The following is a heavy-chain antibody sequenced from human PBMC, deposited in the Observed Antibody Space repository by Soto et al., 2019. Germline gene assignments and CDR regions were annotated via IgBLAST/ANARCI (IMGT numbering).Heavy chain of an antibody. CDR1: GGSISNHY. D-gene: IGHD7-27*01. J-gene: IGHJ4*02. CDR2: IYYNGNT. Sequence: QVQLQESGPGLVKPSETLSLTCSVSGGSISNHYWSWIRQPPGMGLEWIGYIYYNGNTNYNPSLKRRVTMSVDTSRNQISLKLTTVTAADTAVYYCTRANWYSEYWGQGTLVTVSS. V-gene: IGHV4-59*11. CDR3: TRANWYSEY.